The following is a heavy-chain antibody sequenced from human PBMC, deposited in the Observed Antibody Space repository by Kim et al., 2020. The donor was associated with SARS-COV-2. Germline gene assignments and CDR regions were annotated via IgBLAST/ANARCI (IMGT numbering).Heavy chain of an antibody. D-gene: IGHD2-15*01. CDR2: IYNGGNT. CDR3: ARGYCSGGSCYSGDWYNWFDP. CDR1: GGSISSGGYY. V-gene: IGHV4-31*02. Sequence: SETLSLTWTVSGGSISSGGYYWSWIRQHPGKGLEWIGYIYNGGNTYYNPSLKSRLTISVDTSKNQFSLKLSSLTAADTAVYYCARGYCSGGSCYSGDWYNWFDPWGQGTLVTVSS. J-gene: IGHJ5*02.